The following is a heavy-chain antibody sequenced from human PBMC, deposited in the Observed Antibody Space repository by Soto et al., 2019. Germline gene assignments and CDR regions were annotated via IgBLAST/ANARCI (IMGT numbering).Heavy chain of an antibody. CDR2: IYYSGST. CDR3: ARSMVRGVITPPYYYYGMDV. CDR1: GGSISSGGYY. D-gene: IGHD3-10*01. Sequence: SETLSLTCTVSGGSISSGGYYWSWIRQHPGKGLEWIGYIYYSGSTYYNPSLKSRVTISVDTSKNQFSLKLSSVTAADTAVYYCARSMVRGVITPPYYYYGMDVWGQGTTVTVSS. V-gene: IGHV4-31*03. J-gene: IGHJ6*02.